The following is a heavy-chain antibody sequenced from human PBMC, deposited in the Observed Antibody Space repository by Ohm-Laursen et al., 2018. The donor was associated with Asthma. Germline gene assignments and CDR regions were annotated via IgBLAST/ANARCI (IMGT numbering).Heavy chain of an antibody. V-gene: IGHV1-2*06. CDR1: GYTFTGYY. CDR3: ARVNTMVQGVIINNWFDP. CDR2: INPNSGGT. J-gene: IGHJ5*02. D-gene: IGHD3-10*01. Sequence: SSVKVSCKASGYTFTGYYMHWVRQAPGQGLEWMGRINPNSGGTNYAQKFQGRVTMTRDTSISTAYMELSRLRSDDTAVYYCARVNTMVQGVIINNWFDPWGQGSQVIVSS.